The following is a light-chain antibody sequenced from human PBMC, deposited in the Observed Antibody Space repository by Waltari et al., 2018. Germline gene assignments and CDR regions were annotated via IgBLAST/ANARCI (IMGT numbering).Light chain of an antibody. V-gene: IGLV2-14*01. Sequence: QSALTQPASVSGSPGQSTTVSCTGTSGDAGAYNYVFWYQQHPGKAPKLMIYDVIKRPSGVSDRFSGSKSGNTASLTISGLQAEDEADYYCSSRRSGSTLVFGGGTKVTVL. CDR2: DVI. CDR1: SGDAGAYNY. CDR3: SSRRSGSTLV. J-gene: IGLJ3*02.